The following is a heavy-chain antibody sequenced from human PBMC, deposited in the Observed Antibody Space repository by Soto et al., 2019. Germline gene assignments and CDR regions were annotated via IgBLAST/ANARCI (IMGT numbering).Heavy chain of an antibody. J-gene: IGHJ4*02. V-gene: IGHV4-34*01. D-gene: IGHD3-3*01. CDR1: GGSFSGYY. CDR3: ARGTWTYYDFWSGYYTGPRALDY. CDR2: INHSGST. Sequence: SETLSLTCAVYGGSFSGYYWSWIRQPPGKGLEWIGEINHSGSTNYNPSLKSRVTISVDTSKNQFSLKLSSVTAADTAVYYCARGTWTYYDFWSGYYTGPRALDYWGQGTLVTVSS.